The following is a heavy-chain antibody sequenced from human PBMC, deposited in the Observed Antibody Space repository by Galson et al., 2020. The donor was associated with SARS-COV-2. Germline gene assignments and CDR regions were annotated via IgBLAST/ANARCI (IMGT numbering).Heavy chain of an antibody. V-gene: IGHV1-69*10. D-gene: IGHD5-12*01. J-gene: IGHJ6*03. CDR2: IIPILGIA. CDR1: GGTFSSYA. Sequence: SVKVSCKASGGTFSSYAISWVRQAPGQGLEWMGGIIPILGIANYAQKFQGRVTITADKSTSTAYMELSSLRSEDTAVYYCARAVATIVGGLTSIYYYYMDVWGKGTTVTVSS. CDR3: ARAVATIVGGLTSIYYYYMDV.